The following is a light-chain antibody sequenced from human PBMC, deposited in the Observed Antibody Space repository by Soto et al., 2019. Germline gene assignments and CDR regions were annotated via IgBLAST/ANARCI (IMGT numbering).Light chain of an antibody. Sequence: DIQLTQSPSFLSAFVGDTVTITCRASQAMSTYLAWYQQKPGKVPKLLIRSASTLQSVVPPRFSGGGSVTEFTLTISTRQPDDSGIYYCQQLNGYQLAFGGGTNVEIK. CDR2: SAS. V-gene: IGKV1-9*01. CDR3: QQLNGYQLA. J-gene: IGKJ4*01. CDR1: QAMSTY.